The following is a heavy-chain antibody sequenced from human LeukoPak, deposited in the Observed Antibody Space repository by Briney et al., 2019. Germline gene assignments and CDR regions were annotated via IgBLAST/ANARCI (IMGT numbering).Heavy chain of an antibody. CDR3: ARDLYYYDSSGYDDPCYYYYMDV. CDR2: INWNGGST. CDR1: GFTFDDYG. J-gene: IGHJ6*03. D-gene: IGHD3-22*01. Sequence: GGSLRLSCAASGFTFDDYGMSWVRQAPGKGLEWVSGINWNGGSTGYADSVKGRFTISRDNAKNSLYLQMNSLRAEDTALYYCARDLYYYDSSGYDDPCYYYYMDVWGKGTTVTVSS. V-gene: IGHV3-20*04.